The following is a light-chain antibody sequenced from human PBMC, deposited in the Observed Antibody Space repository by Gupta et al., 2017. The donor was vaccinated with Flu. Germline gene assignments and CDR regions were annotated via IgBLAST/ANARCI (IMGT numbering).Light chain of an antibody. CDR3: QQYYNYRT. CDR2: KAS. V-gene: IGKV1-5*03. CDR1: QNIGTW. J-gene: IGKJ1*01. Sequence: DIQMTKSPSTLSASIGDRAIVTCRASQNIGTWLAWYQQKPGKAPKLLIYKASSLESGVPSRFSGSGSGTEFTLSISSLQPDDSATYYCQQYYNYRTFGQGTKVEIK.